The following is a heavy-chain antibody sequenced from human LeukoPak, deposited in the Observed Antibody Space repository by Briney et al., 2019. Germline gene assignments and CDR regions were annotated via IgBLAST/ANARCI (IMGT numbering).Heavy chain of an antibody. J-gene: IGHJ5*02. CDR2: IKQDGSAK. V-gene: IGHV3-7*01. CDR1: GFTFSSYW. D-gene: IGHD3-22*01. CDR3: AQECVDSTGYYYVPNWFDP. Sequence: GGSLRLSCVASGFTFSSYWMSWVRPAPGKGLEWVANIKQDGSAKYYVDSVKGRFTISRDNAKNSLYLHMNSLRADDTAVYYCAQECVDSTGYYYVPNWFDPWGQGTLVTVSS.